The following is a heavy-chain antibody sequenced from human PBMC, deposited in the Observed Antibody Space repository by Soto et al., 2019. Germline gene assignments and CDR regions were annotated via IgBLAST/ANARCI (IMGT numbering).Heavy chain of an antibody. V-gene: IGHV4-39*01. CDR3: ARHRITASGFDY. J-gene: IGHJ4*02. CDR2: IYYSGST. D-gene: IGHD3-10*01. Sequence: QLQLQESGPGLVKPSETLSLTCTVSGGSISSSSYYWGWIRQPPWKGLEWIGSIYYSGSTYYNPSLKSRVTISVDTSKNQFSLKLSSVTAADTAVYYCARHRITASGFDYWGQGTLVTVSS. CDR1: GGSISSSSYY.